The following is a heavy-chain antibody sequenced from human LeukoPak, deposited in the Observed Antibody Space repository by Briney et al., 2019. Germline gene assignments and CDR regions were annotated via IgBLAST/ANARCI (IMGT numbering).Heavy chain of an antibody. J-gene: IGHJ3*02. Sequence: NPSGTLSLTCAVSGGSISSSNWWSWVRQPPGKGLEWIGEIYHSGSTNYNPSLKSRVTISVDTSKNQFSLKLSSVTAADTAVYYCARQTYDDFWEDSPPNNAFDIWGQGTMVTVSP. CDR1: GGSISSSNW. D-gene: IGHD3-3*01. CDR2: IYHSGST. V-gene: IGHV4-4*02. CDR3: ARQTYDDFWEDSPPNNAFDI.